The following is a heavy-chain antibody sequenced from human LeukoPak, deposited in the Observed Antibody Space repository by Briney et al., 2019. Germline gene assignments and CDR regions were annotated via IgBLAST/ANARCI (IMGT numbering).Heavy chain of an antibody. CDR2: ISSSSIYI. CDR3: FIFKQKTAYDILTGYSQRGEFDC. CDR1: GFTFSSYS. D-gene: IGHD3-9*01. Sequence: GGSLRRSCAASGFTFSSYSMNWVRQAPGKGLQWVSSISSSSIYIYYADSVKGRFTISRDNAKNSLYLQMNSLRAEDTAVYYCFIFKQKTAYDILTGYSQRGEFDCWGQGTLVTVSS. J-gene: IGHJ4*02. V-gene: IGHV3-21*01.